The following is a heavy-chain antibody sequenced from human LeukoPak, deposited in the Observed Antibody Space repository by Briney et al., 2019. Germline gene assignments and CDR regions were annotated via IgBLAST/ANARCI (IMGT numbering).Heavy chain of an antibody. V-gene: IGHV3-7*01. CDR3: ARDKVVIDY. J-gene: IGHJ4*02. CDR2: IKQDGSEK. CDR1: GFTFSSYW. Sequence: GGSLRLSCAASGFTFSSYWVSWVRQAPGKGLEWAANIKQDGSEKYYVDSVNGRFTISRDNAKNSLYLQMNSLRAEDTAVYYCARDKVVIDYWGQGTLVTVSS. D-gene: IGHD3-22*01.